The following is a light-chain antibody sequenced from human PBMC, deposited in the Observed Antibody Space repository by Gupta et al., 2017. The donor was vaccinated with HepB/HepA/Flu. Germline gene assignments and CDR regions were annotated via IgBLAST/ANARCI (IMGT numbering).Light chain of an antibody. J-gene: IGLJ2*01. CDR3: GTWDSSLSAVV. V-gene: IGLV1-51*02. CDR2: ENN. CDR1: SSNIGNNH. Sequence: QSVLTQPPSVSAAPGQKVTIPCSGSSSNIGNNHVSWYQHLPGAAHKVLIYENNKRPSGIPDRFSASKSGTSGTLGITGLQTGDEADYYCGTWDSSLSAVVFGGGTKVTVL.